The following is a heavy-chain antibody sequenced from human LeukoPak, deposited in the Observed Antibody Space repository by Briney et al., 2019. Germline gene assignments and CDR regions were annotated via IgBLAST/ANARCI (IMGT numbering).Heavy chain of an antibody. Sequence: PSETLSLTCTVSGGSISSYYWSWIRQPAGKGLEWIGRIYTSGSTNYNPSLTSRVTMSVDTSKNQFSLKLSSVTAADTAVYYCARDWGAGSSWYWVSFTGWFDPWGQGTLVTVSS. CDR2: IYTSGST. CDR3: ARDWGAGSSWYWVSFTGWFDP. CDR1: GGSISSYY. D-gene: IGHD6-13*01. J-gene: IGHJ5*02. V-gene: IGHV4-4*07.